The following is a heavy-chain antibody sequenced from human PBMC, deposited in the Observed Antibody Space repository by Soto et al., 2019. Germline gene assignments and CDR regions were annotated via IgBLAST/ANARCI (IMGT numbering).Heavy chain of an antibody. V-gene: IGHV1-69*13. CDR2: IIPIFGTA. CDR3: ARGVWNDRFYFDY. D-gene: IGHD1-1*01. Sequence: SVKVSCKASGGTFSSYAISWVRQAPGQGLEWMGGIIPIFGTANYAQKFQGRVTITADESTSTAYMELSSLRSEDTAAYYCARGVWNDRFYFDYWGQGTLVTVSS. J-gene: IGHJ4*02. CDR1: GGTFSSYA.